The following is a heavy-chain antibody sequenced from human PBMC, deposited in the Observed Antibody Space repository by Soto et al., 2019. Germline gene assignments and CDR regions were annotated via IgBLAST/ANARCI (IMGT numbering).Heavy chain of an antibody. CDR2: IKSQIDGGAT. Sequence: EVHLVESGGGLVQPGGSLTLSCTASGFIFSKAWMNWVRQAPGKGLEWVGRIKSQIDGGATDYAAPVKGRFTISRDDSNNIVFLQMNSLKTEDTAVFYCATEGGDYRKDLDDWGHGTLVTVST. J-gene: IGHJ4*01. D-gene: IGHD3-16*01. V-gene: IGHV3-15*07. CDR3: ATEGGDYRKDLDD. CDR1: GFIFSKAW.